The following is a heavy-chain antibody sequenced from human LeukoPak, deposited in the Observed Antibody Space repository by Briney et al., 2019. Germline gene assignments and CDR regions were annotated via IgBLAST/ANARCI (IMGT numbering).Heavy chain of an antibody. CDR1: GYTFTSYD. J-gene: IGHJ4*02. D-gene: IGHD3-22*01. CDR3: ARLCYDSSGYYCPLDY. V-gene: IGHV1-8*03. Sequence: ASVKVSCKASGYTFTSYDINWVRQATGQGLEWMGWMNPNSGNTGYAQKFQDRVTITRNTSISTAYMELSSLRSVDTAVYYCARLCYDSSGYYCPLDYWGQGTLVTVSS. CDR2: MNPNSGNT.